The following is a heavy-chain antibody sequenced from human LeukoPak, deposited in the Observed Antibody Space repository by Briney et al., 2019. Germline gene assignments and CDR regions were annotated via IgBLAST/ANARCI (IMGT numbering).Heavy chain of an antibody. D-gene: IGHD6-6*01. V-gene: IGHV1-2*06. CDR3: ARVGGAARSYFDY. J-gene: IGHJ4*02. CDR2: INPNSGGT. CDR1: GYTFTGYY. Sequence: ASVKVSCKASGYTFTGYYMHWVRQAPGQGLEWMGRINPNSGGTNYAQKFQGRVTITTDESTSTAYMELSSLRSEDTAVYYCARVGGAARSYFDYWGQGTLVTVSS.